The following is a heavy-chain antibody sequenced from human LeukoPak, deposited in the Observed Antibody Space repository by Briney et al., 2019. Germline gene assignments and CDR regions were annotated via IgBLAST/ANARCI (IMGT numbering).Heavy chain of an antibody. Sequence: GGSLRLSCAASEFTFSTYWMNWVRQAPGKGLEWVSSIKQDGSEKNYVDSVKGRFTISRDNAKNSLYLQMNSLRAEDTAVHYCARRASNYDFWSGYNVWGKGTTVTVSS. CDR3: ARRASNYDFWSGYNV. V-gene: IGHV3-7*01. CDR1: EFTFSTYW. D-gene: IGHD3-3*01. J-gene: IGHJ6*04. CDR2: IKQDGSEK.